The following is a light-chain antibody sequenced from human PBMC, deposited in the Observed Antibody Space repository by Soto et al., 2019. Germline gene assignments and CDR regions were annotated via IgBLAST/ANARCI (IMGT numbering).Light chain of an antibody. CDR1: QTLNLNY. CDR3: HQYYRTPRT. J-gene: IGKJ1*01. Sequence: EIGLTQSPGTLSLSPGERATLFCRANQTLNLNYLAWYQQKPGQAPRLLIYDASTRATGTPDRFSGTGSATDFTLIISRLEPEDFAVYYCHQYYRTPRTFGQGTRWIS. V-gene: IGKV3-20*01. CDR2: DAS.